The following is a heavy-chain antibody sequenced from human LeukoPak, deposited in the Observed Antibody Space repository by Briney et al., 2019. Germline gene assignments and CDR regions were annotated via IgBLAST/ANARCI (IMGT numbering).Heavy chain of an antibody. CDR2: MNPNSGNT. V-gene: IGHV1-8*03. CDR1: GYTFTSYD. D-gene: IGHD2-15*01. J-gene: IGHJ4*02. CDR3: ARALGYCSGGSCYHFDY. Sequence: GASVKVSCKASGYTFTSYDINWLRQATGQGLEWMGWMNPNSGNTGYAQKFQGRVTITRNTSISTAYMELSSLRSEDTAVYYCARALGYCSGGSCYHFDYWGQGTLVTVSS.